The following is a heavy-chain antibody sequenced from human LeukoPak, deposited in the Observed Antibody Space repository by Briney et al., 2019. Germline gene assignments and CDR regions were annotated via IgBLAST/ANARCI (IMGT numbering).Heavy chain of an antibody. D-gene: IGHD2/OR15-2a*01. V-gene: IGHV4-31*03. CDR1: GGSISSGGYY. CDR2: IYYSGST. J-gene: IGHJ6*02. CDR3: ARDRSFSHGMDV. Sequence: TSETLSLTCTVSGGSISSGGYYWSWIRQHPGKGLEWIGYIYYSGSTYYNPSLKSRVTISVDTSKNQFSLKLSSVTAADTAVYYCARDRSFSHGMDVWGQGTTVTVSS.